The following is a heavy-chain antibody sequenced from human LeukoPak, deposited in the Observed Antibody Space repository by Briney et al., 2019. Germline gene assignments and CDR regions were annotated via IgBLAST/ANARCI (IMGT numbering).Heavy chain of an antibody. V-gene: IGHV4-31*03. Sequence: SETLSLTCTVSGGSIISGGYYCRWIRQRSGQGLEWIGHISESGTTYYTPSLKSRVTISVDPSKNQFSLRLGSVTAADTAVYFCARVDYYASGPYLNWFDPWGQGTQVTVSS. CDR2: ISESGTT. CDR3: ARVDYYASGPYLNWFDP. J-gene: IGHJ5*02. D-gene: IGHD3-10*01. CDR1: GGSIISGGYY.